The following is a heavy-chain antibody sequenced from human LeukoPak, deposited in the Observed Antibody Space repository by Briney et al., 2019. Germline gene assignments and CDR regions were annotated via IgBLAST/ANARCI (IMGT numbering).Heavy chain of an antibody. J-gene: IGHJ5*02. Sequence: ASVTVSCKASGYTFTSYDINWVRQAPGQGLEWMGWMNPNSGNTGYAQKFQGRVTMTRNTSISTAYMELSSLRSEDTAVYYCVFGRRIAAAGWFDPWGQGTLVTVSS. CDR1: GYTFTSYD. CDR2: MNPNSGNT. V-gene: IGHV1-8*01. D-gene: IGHD6-13*01. CDR3: VFGRRIAAAGWFDP.